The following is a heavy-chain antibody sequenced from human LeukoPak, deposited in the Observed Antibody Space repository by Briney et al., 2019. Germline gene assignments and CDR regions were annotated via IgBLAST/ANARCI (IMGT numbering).Heavy chain of an antibody. J-gene: IGHJ5*02. CDR1: GGTFSSYA. Sequence: ASVKVSCKASGGTFSSYAISWVRQAPGQGLEWMGRIIPILGIANYAQKFQGRVTITADKSTSTAYMELSSLRSEDTAVYYCAGQIIAAGNWFDPWGQGTLVTVSS. CDR2: IIPILGIA. V-gene: IGHV1-69*04. CDR3: AGQIIAAGNWFDP. D-gene: IGHD6-13*01.